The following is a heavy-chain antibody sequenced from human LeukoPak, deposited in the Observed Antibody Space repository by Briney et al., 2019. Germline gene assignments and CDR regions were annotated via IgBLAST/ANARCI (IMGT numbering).Heavy chain of an antibody. V-gene: IGHV4-59*08. CDR1: GGSISSYY. CDR3: ARHLSRDGYKVYYFDY. Sequence: SENLSLTCTVSGGSISSYYWSWIRQPPRKGLEWIGYIYYSGSTNYNPSLKSRVTISVDTSKNQFSLKLSSVTAADTAVYYCARHLSRDGYKVYYFDYWGQGTLVTVSS. J-gene: IGHJ4*02. CDR2: IYYSGST. D-gene: IGHD5-24*01.